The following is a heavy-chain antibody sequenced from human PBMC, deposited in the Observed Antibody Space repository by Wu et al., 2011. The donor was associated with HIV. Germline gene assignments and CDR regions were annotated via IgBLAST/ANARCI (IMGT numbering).Heavy chain of an antibody. CDR1: GYTFTAYY. V-gene: IGHV1-2*02. Sequence: QVHLVQSGAEVKKPGASVKVPCKASGYTFTAYYLHWLRQAPGQGLEWMGWINPNSGGTEYAQTFQGRVIMTRDTSISTAYMELSRLGSDDTALYYCARRLADYYYYMDVWGQGTAVTVSS. J-gene: IGHJ6*03. CDR2: INPNSGGT. CDR3: ARRLADYYYYMDV. D-gene: IGHD2-21*01.